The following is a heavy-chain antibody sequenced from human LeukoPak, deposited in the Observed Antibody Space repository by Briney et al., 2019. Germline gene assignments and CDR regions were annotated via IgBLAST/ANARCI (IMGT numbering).Heavy chain of an antibody. D-gene: IGHD3-10*01. CDR2: INTYTGNP. J-gene: IGHJ6*04. CDR1: GYTFTNHS. Sequence: GASVKVSCKASGYTFTNHSINWVRQAPGQGLEYMGWINTYTGNPTYAQAFTGRIVFSLDTSVGTAYLQIRSLKAEDTAVYFCARRSMVQHLDVWGKGTTVIVSS. V-gene: IGHV7-4-1*02. CDR3: ARRSMVQHLDV.